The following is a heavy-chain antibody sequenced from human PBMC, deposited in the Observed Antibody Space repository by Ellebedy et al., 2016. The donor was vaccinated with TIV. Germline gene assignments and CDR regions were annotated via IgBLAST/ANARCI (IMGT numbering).Heavy chain of an antibody. CDR2: INPSGSST. J-gene: IGHJ4*02. V-gene: IGHV1-46*01. D-gene: IGHD2-15*01. CDR3: ASIGDHLPVAVDY. Sequence: ASVKVSXXASGYTFPGYYMHWVRQAPGHGLEWMGVINPSGSSTTYAERFQGRVTITRDTSTSAVYMDLSSLRSEDTAVYYCASIGDHLPVAVDYWGQGTLVTVSS. CDR1: GYTFPGYY.